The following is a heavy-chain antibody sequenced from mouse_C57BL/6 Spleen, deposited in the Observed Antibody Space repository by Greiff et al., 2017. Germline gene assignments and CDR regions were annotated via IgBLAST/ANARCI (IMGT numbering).Heavy chain of an antibody. CDR3: ARSGRLGLDENY. CDR1: GYTFTSYW. J-gene: IGHJ2*01. V-gene: IGHV1-64*01. Sequence: QVQLQQPGAELVKPGASVKLSCKASGYTFTSYWMHWVKQRPGQGLEWIGMIHPNSGSTNYNEKFKSKATLTVDKSSSTAYMQLSSLTSEDSAVYYCARSGRLGLDENYWGQGTTLTVSS. D-gene: IGHD4-1*01. CDR2: IHPNSGST.